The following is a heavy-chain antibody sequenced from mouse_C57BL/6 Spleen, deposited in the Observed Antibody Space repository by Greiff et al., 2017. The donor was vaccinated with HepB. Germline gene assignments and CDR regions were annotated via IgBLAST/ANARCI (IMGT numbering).Heavy chain of an antibody. Sequence: EVQVVESGGGLVQPGGSLSLSCAASGFTFTDYYMSWVRQPPGKALEWLGFIRNKANGYTTEYSASVKGRFTISRDNSQSILYLQMNALRAEDSATYYCARYDDYDGEMDYWGQGTSVTVSS. CDR3: ARYDDYDGEMDY. J-gene: IGHJ4*01. D-gene: IGHD2-4*01. V-gene: IGHV7-3*01. CDR2: IRNKANGYTT. CDR1: GFTFTDYY.